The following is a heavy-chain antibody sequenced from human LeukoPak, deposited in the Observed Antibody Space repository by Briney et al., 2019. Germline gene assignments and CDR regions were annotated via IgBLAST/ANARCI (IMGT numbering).Heavy chain of an antibody. Sequence: GGSLRLSCAASGFTFSNYWVHWVRQAPGKGLVWVSRINSDGSGTGYADSVRGRFTISRDNAKNTLYLQMNSLRAEDTAVYYCAKDEGTMVRGVIMGLFDYWGQGTLVTVSS. CDR2: INSDGSGT. J-gene: IGHJ4*02. CDR3: AKDEGTMVRGVIMGLFDY. CDR1: GFTFSNYW. V-gene: IGHV3-74*01. D-gene: IGHD3-10*01.